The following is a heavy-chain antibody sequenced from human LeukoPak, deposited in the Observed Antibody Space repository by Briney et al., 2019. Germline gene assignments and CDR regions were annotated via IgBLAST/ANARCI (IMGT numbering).Heavy chain of an antibody. V-gene: IGHV4-59*01. Sequence: SETLSLTCTVPSGSISSYYWSWIRQSPGKGLEWVGFIYYSGNTNYNPSLKSRVTISIGTSKNQFSLKLSSVTAADTAVYYCARVKLSYANDLSTFDIWGQGTMVTVSS. CDR1: SGSISSYY. J-gene: IGHJ3*02. D-gene: IGHD3-16*01. CDR2: IYYSGNT. CDR3: ARVKLSYANDLSTFDI.